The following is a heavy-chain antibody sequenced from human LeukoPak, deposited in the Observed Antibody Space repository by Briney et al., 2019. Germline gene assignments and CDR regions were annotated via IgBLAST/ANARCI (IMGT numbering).Heavy chain of an antibody. J-gene: IGHJ4*02. CDR2: IQYDGSNE. Sequence: QTGGSLRLSCAASGFTFSSYGMHWVRQAPGKGLEWVAYIQYDGSNEQYADSVKGRFSISRDSSKNILYLQMNSLRAEDAAVYYCAKAPVTTCSGAYCYPFDYWGQGTLVTVSS. CDR3: AKAPVTTCSGAYCYPFDY. CDR1: GFTFSSYG. D-gene: IGHD2-15*01. V-gene: IGHV3-30*02.